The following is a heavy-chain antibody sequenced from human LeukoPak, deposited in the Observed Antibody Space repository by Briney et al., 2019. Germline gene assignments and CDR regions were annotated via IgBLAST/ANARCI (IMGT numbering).Heavy chain of an antibody. J-gene: IGHJ4*02. CDR3: ARVHSQWLVLNY. D-gene: IGHD6-19*01. V-gene: IGHV1-8*01. CDR2: MNPNSGNI. Sequence: GASVKVSCKASGYTFTSYDINWVRQATGQGLEWMGWMNPNSGNIGYAQKFQGRVTMTRNTSISTAYMELSSLRSEDTAVYYCARVHSQWLVLNYWGQGTLVTVSS. CDR1: GYTFTSYD.